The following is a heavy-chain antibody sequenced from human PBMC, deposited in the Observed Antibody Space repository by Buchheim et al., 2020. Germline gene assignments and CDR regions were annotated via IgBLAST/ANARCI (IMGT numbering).Heavy chain of an antibody. V-gene: IGHV4-39*01. D-gene: IGHD2-2*01. J-gene: IGHJ6*02. CDR1: GGSITSSNYY. CDR2: VFYSGNT. CDR3: ARHRCCYVIGYYYGMDF. Sequence: QVQLHESGPGLVKPSETLSLTCTVSGGSITSSNYYWAWIRQPPGKGLEWIGSVFYSGNTYYNPYLESRVIITGDTSKNQFSLKVSSVTAAITAVYYCARHRCCYVIGYYYGMDFWGQG.